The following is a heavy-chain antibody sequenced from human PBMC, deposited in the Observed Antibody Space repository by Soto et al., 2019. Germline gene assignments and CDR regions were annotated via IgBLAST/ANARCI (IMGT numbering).Heavy chain of an antibody. CDR2: IIPILGIA. V-gene: IGHV1-69*08. D-gene: IGHD1-20*01. J-gene: IGHJ6*02. CDR1: GGTFSSYT. CDR3: ARDLTGTTHYYGMDV. Sequence: QVQLVQSGAEVKKPGSSVKVSCKASGGTFSSYTISWVRQAPGQGLEWMGRIIPILGIANYAQKFQGRVTIXXDXSXXTAYMELSSLRSEDTDVYYCARDLTGTTHYYGMDVWGQGTTVTVSS.